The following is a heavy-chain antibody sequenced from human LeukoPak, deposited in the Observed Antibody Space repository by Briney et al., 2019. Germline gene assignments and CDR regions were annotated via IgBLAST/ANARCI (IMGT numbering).Heavy chain of an antibody. CDR1: GFTFNTYG. D-gene: IGHD5-12*01. J-gene: IGHJ4*02. Sequence: SGVSLRLSCAASGFTFNTYGMHWVRQAPGKGLEWVAVISYDGSYKYYADSVKGRFTISRDNSKNTLYLQMDSLRGEDTAVYYCAKAPDKVATIWYFDHWGQGTLVTVSS. CDR3: AKAPDKVATIWYFDH. CDR2: ISYDGSYK. V-gene: IGHV3-30*18.